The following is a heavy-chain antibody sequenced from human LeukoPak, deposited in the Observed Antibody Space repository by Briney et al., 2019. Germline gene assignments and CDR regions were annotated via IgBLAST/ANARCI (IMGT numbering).Heavy chain of an antibody. CDR1: GFTFSSYS. J-gene: IGHJ4*02. V-gene: IGHV3-23*01. CDR2: IRGSGIGT. Sequence: GGSLRLSCTASGFTFSSYSMSWVRQAPGKGPEWVSSIRGSGIGTDYADSVKGRFTISRDNSKNTLYLQMNSLRAEDTAVYYCAKDRIAAAGLFDYWGQGTLVTVSS. D-gene: IGHD6-13*01. CDR3: AKDRIAAAGLFDY.